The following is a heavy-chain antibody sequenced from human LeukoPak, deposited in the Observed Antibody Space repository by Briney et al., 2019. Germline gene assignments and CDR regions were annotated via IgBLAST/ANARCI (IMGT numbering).Heavy chain of an antibody. CDR3: ARAVAGTNWFDP. D-gene: IGHD6-19*01. Sequence: PGRSLRLSCAASGFTVGSNYMNWVRQAPGTGLEWVSVIYSGGGTSYADSVRGRFTISRDNSKNTLYLQMNSLRVEDTAVYYCARAVAGTNWFDPWGQGTLVTVSS. J-gene: IGHJ5*02. CDR1: GFTVGSNY. V-gene: IGHV3-53*01. CDR2: IYSGGGT.